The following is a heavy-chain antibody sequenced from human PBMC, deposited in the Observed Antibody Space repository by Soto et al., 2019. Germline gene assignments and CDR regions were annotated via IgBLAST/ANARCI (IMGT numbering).Heavy chain of an antibody. CDR1: GFSLSTSEVG. D-gene: IGHD3-9*01. CDR2: IYWDDDK. CDR3: AHRFDRYSFNY. V-gene: IGHV2-5*02. J-gene: IGHJ4*02. Sequence: QNTLKESGPTLLKPTQTLTLTCTFSGFSLSTSEVGVGWIRQPPGRALQWLALIYWDDDKRYSPCLRSRLTITKDTSKNQVVLTMTNMDPVDTATYYCAHRFDRYSFNYWGQGSLVTVSS.